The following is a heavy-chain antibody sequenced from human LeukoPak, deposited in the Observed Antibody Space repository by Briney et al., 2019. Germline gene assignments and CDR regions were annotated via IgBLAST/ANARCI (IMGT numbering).Heavy chain of an antibody. V-gene: IGHV3-33*01. CDR3: AREHLYSSSWYTDLYYFDY. CDR2: IWYDGSNK. Sequence: PGGSLRLSCAASGFTFSSYGMHWVRQAPGKGLEWVAVIWYDGSNKYYADSVKGRFTISRDNSKNTLYLQMNSLRAEDTAVYYCAREHLYSSSWYTDLYYFDYWGQGTLVTVPS. J-gene: IGHJ4*02. D-gene: IGHD6-13*01. CDR1: GFTFSSYG.